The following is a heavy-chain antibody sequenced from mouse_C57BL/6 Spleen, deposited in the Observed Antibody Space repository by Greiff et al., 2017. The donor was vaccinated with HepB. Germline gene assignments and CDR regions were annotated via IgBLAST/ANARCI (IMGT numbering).Heavy chain of an antibody. V-gene: IGHV1-81*01. D-gene: IGHD2-1*01. J-gene: IGHJ2*01. CDR1: GYTFTSYG. Sequence: QVQLQQSGAELARPGASVKLSCKASGYTFTSYGISWVKQRTGQGLEWIGEIYPRSGNTYYNEKFKGKATLTADKSSSTAYMELRSLTSEDSAVYFCAREGNYGNYHYFDYWGQGTTLTVSS. CDR2: IYPRSGNT. CDR3: AREGNYGNYHYFDY.